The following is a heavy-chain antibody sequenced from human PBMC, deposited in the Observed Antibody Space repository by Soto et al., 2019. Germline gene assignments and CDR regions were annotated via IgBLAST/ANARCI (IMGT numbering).Heavy chain of an antibody. V-gene: IGHV4-30-2*01. Sequence: QLQLQESGSGLVKPSQTLSLTCAVSGGSISSGGYCWSWIGQPPGKGLEWIGYTYHSGSTDYNPSLKSRVTISVDRSKNQYALKLTSVTAADTAVYDCARVPDYWGQGTLVTVSS. J-gene: IGHJ4*02. CDR2: TYHSGST. CDR3: ARVPDY. CDR1: GGSISSGGYC.